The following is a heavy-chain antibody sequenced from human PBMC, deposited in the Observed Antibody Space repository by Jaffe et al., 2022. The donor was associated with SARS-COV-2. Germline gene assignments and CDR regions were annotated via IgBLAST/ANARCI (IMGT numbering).Heavy chain of an antibody. V-gene: IGHV3-15*01. CDR2: ILAKAHGGAT. CDR1: GFSFNDAW. Sequence: EVQLVESGGGLVKPGGSLRLSCAASGFSFNDAWMNWVRQAPGKGLEWVGRILAKAHGGATDYAAPVKGRFTVSRDDSENTLYLQMNSLKTEDTAVYYCAAGTGRSDFDYWGQGTLVTVSS. D-gene: IGHD3-10*01. J-gene: IGHJ4*02. CDR3: AAGTGRSDFDY.